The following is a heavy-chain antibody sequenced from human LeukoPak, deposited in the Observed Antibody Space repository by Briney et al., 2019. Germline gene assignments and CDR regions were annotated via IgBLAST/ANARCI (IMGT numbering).Heavy chain of an antibody. CDR3: ARSMTTVTSWDY. V-gene: IGHV1-2*02. Sequence: ASAKVSCKASGSTFTGFYVHWVRQAPGQGLECMGWINPNSGGTNYAQKFQGRVTMTRDTSINTAYMDLSGLRSDDSAVYYCARSMTTVTSWDYWGPGTLVTVSS. CDR1: GSTFTGFY. D-gene: IGHD4-17*01. J-gene: IGHJ4*02. CDR2: INPNSGGT.